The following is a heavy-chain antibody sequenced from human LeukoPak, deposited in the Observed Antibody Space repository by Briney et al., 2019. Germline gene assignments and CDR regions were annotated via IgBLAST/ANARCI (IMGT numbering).Heavy chain of an antibody. CDR1: GGSFSGYY. CDR3: ARGSGSYSSYYYYYYYMDV. Sequence: PSETLSLTCAVYGGSFSGYYWSWIRQPPGKGLEWIGEINHSGSTNYNPSLKSRVTISVDTSKNQFSLKLSSVTAADTAVYYCARGSGSYSSYYYYYYYMDVWGKGTTVTVSS. D-gene: IGHD1-26*01. V-gene: IGHV4-34*01. CDR2: INHSGST. J-gene: IGHJ6*03.